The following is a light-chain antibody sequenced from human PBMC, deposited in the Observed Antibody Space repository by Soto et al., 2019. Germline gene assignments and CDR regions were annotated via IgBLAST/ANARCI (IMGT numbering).Light chain of an antibody. V-gene: IGLV1-44*01. CDR1: SSNIGAHYD. Sequence: QSVLTQPPSVSGAPGQRVTISCTGSSSNIGAHYDVHWYQQLPGTAPKLLIYSNHHRPSGVPDRFSGSKSGTSASLAISGLQSEDEADYYCAACDDSLNGYVFGTGTKLTVL. J-gene: IGLJ1*01. CDR3: AACDDSLNGYV. CDR2: SNH.